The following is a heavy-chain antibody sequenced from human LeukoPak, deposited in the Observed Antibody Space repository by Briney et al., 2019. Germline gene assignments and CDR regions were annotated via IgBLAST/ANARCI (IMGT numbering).Heavy chain of an antibody. D-gene: IGHD1-26*01. Sequence: GGSLRLSCAASGFTFSSYAMSWVRQAPGRGLEWVSAISGSSGLTYYADSVKGRFTISRDSSRNTLFLHMNTLRAEDTAIYYCAKDRTVGASYWYFDLWGRGTLVTVSS. V-gene: IGHV3-23*01. J-gene: IGHJ2*01. CDR1: GFTFSSYA. CDR3: AKDRTVGASYWYFDL. CDR2: ISGSSGLT.